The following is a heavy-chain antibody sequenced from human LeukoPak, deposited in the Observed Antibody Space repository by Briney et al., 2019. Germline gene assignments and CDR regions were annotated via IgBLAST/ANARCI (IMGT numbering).Heavy chain of an antibody. Sequence: ASVKVSCKASGYTFTGYYMHWVRQAPGQGLEWMGWINPNSGGTNYAQKFQGRVTMTRDTSISTAYMELSRLRSDDTAVYYCARHTFRGTENWFDPWGQGTLVTVSS. CDR3: ARHTFRGTENWFDP. V-gene: IGHV1-2*02. CDR2: INPNSGGT. CDR1: GYTFTGYY. J-gene: IGHJ5*02. D-gene: IGHD3-16*01.